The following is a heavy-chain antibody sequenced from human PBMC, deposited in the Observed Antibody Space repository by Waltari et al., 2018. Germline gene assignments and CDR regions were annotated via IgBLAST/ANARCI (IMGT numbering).Heavy chain of an antibody. J-gene: IGHJ4*02. Sequence: QVQLVESGGGVVQPGRSLRLSCAASGFTFSSYGMHWVRQAPGKGLEWVAVIWYDGSKKYYADSVKGRFTISRDNSKNTLYLQMNSLRADDTAMYYCASRSPALDYWGQGTLVTVSS. V-gene: IGHV3-33*08. CDR2: IWYDGSKK. CDR3: ASRSPALDY. CDR1: GFTFSSYG.